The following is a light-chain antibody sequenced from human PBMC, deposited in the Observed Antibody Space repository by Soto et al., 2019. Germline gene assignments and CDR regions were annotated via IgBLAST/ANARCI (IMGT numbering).Light chain of an antibody. CDR1: QSVSSSY. CDR2: AAS. Sequence: EIVLTQSPGTLSLSPGERATLSCRASQSVSSSYLAWYQQKPGQAPRLLIYAASSRATGITDRFSGSGSGTDFTLTISRLEPEDFAVYYYQQYGSSPRKFGQGTKVEIK. CDR3: QQYGSSPRK. V-gene: IGKV3-20*01. J-gene: IGKJ1*01.